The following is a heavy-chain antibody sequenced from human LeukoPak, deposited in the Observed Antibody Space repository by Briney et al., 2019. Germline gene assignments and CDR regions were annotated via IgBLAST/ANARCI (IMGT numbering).Heavy chain of an antibody. CDR3: AAYPNDHYSSSWFLRNGAFDI. V-gene: IGHV1-18*01. CDR2: ISAYNGNT. D-gene: IGHD6-13*01. CDR1: GYTFTSYG. J-gene: IGHJ3*02. Sequence: EASVKVSCKAPGYTFTSYGISWVRQAPGQGLEWMGWISAYNGNTNYAQKLQGRVTMTTDTSTSAAYMELRSLRSDDTAVYYCAAYPNDHYSSSWFLRNGAFDIWGQGTMVTVSS.